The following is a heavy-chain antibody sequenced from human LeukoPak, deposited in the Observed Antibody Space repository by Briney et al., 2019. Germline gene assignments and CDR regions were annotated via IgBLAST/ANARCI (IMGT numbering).Heavy chain of an antibody. CDR2: INHSGST. CDR1: GGSFSGYY. J-gene: IGHJ4*02. V-gene: IGHV4-34*01. Sequence: SETLTLTCAVYGGSFSGYYWSWIRQPPGKGLEWIGEINHSGSTNYNPSLKSRVTISVDTSKNQFSLKLSSVTAADTAVYYCASSLHFYCSGGSCYDYWGQGTLVTVSS. D-gene: IGHD2-15*01. CDR3: ASSLHFYCSGGSCYDY.